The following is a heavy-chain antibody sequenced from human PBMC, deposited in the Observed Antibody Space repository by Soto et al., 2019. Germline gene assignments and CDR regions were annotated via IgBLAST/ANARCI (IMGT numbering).Heavy chain of an antibody. J-gene: IGHJ4*02. V-gene: IGHV3-23*01. CDR1: GFTFSSYA. CDR3: AKEPGIAAAGTVWISYDFDY. CDR2: ISGSGGST. Sequence: GGSLRLSCAASGFTFSSYAMSWVRQAPGKGLEWVSAISGSGGSTYYADSVKGRFTISRDNSKNTLYLQMNSLRAEDTAVYYCAKEPGIAAAGTVWISYDFDYWGQGTLVTVSS. D-gene: IGHD6-13*01.